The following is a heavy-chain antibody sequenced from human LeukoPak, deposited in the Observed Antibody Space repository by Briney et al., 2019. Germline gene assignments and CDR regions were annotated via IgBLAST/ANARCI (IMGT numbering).Heavy chain of an antibody. CDR2: IGTAGDP. V-gene: IGHV3-13*05. Sequence: GSLRLSCAASGFTFSSYDIHWVRQTTGKGLEWVSAIGTAGDPYYSASVKGRFTISRENAKNSLYLQMNSLRAGDTAEYYCARGREDYYDTYLFDYWGQGTLVTVSS. CDR1: GFTFSSYD. CDR3: ARGREDYYDTYLFDY. J-gene: IGHJ4*02. D-gene: IGHD3-22*01.